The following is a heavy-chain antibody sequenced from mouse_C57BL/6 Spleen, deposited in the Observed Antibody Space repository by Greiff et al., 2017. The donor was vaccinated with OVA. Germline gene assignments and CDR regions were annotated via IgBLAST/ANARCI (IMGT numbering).Heavy chain of an antibody. V-gene: IGHV5-9-1*02. J-gene: IGHJ4*01. CDR3: TRDIDYGRDYAMDY. CDR1: GFTFSSYA. D-gene: IGHD2-4*01. CDR2: ISSGGDYI. Sequence: EVNLVESGEGLVKPGGSLKLSCAASGFTFSSYAMSWVRQTPEKRLEWVAYISSGGDYIYYADTVKGRFTISRDNARNTLYLQMSSLKSEDTAMYYCTRDIDYGRDYAMDYWGQGTSVTVSS.